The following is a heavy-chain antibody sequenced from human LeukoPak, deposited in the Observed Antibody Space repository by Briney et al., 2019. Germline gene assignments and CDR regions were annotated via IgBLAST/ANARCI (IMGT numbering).Heavy chain of an antibody. CDR3: ARDRMTGYCSSTSCYEGGYNWFDP. J-gene: IGHJ5*02. V-gene: IGHV4-34*01. CDR1: GGSFSGYY. D-gene: IGHD2-2*01. CDR2: INQSGST. Sequence: KTSETLSLTCAVYGGSFSGYYWGWIRQPPGKGLEWIGQINQSGSTNYNPSLKSRVSISLDTSKNQFSLKLSSVTAADTAVYYCARDRMTGYCSSTSCYEGGYNWFDPWGQGTLVTVSS.